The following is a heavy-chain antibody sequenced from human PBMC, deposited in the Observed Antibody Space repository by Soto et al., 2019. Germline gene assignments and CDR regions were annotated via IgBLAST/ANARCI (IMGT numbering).Heavy chain of an antibody. CDR1: GGCFSGYY. D-gene: IGHD4-4*01. Sequence: SETLSLTWAVDGGCFSGYYWSWIRQPPGKGREWIGEISHSGSSNYNPCLNSRVTRLVYTSKKRCSWKFSSVTAADTAVYYCARGSSTYFIGVGTWFDHWGQGALVTVSS. V-gene: IGHV4-34*01. CDR2: ISHSGSS. J-gene: IGHJ5*02. CDR3: ARGSSTYFIGVGTWFDH.